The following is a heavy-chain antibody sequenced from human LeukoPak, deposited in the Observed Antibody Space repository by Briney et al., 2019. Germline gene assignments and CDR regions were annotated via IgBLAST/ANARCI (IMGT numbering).Heavy chain of an antibody. Sequence: SETLSLTCTVSGGSTSSYYWNWIRQPPGKGLEYIGNINYSGSTNYDPSLKSRVTISVDTSKNQFSLKLSSVTAADTAVYYCARLIDYHYGMDVWGQGATVTVSS. CDR3: ARLIDYHYGMDV. CDR1: GGSTSSYY. J-gene: IGHJ6*02. CDR2: INYSGST. V-gene: IGHV4-59*08.